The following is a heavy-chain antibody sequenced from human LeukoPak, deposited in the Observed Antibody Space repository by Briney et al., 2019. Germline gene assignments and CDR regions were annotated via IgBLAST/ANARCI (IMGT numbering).Heavy chain of an antibody. Sequence: SETLSLTCTVSSGSVSSGSSYWTWIRQPPGKGLEWIGYIYYSGSTNYSPSLKSRVTISVDTSKNQFSLKLSSVTAADTAVYYCVRDFRGYYYYGMDVWGQGTTVTVSS. CDR3: VRDFRGYYYYGMDV. J-gene: IGHJ6*02. V-gene: IGHV4-61*01. CDR1: SGSVSSGSSY. CDR2: IYYSGST.